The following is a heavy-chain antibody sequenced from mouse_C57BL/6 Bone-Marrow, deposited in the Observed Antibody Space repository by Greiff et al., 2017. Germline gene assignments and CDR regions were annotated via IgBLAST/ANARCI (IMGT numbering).Heavy chain of an antibody. J-gene: IGHJ4*01. Sequence: QVQLQQPGAELVKPGASVKLSCKASGYTFTSYWMHWVKQRPGQGLEWIGVIDPSDSYTNYNQKFKGKATLTVDTSSSTAYMQLSSLTSEDSAVYYWARGVITPWGQGTSVTVSS. V-gene: IGHV1-69*02. D-gene: IGHD1-1*01. CDR3: ARGVITP. CDR2: IDPSDSYT. CDR1: GYTFTSYW.